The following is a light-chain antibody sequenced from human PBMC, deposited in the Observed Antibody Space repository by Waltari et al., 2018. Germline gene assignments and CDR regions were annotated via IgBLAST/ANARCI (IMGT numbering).Light chain of an antibody. CDR1: RFIANS. V-gene: IGKV1-NL1*01. CDR2: AAS. J-gene: IGKJ2*01. Sequence: DIQMTQSPSSLSSSFGDRVTITCRASRFIANSLAWYQQEPGKAPKLLIYAASYLESGVPPRFSGSGSGTVYTLTISSLQPEDFATYYCQHYYNVPPYSFGQGTKLEIK. CDR3: QHYYNVPPYS.